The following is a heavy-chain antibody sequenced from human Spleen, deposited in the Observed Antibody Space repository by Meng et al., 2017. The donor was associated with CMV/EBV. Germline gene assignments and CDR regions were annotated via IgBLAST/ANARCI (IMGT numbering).Heavy chain of an antibody. CDR1: GGTFSSSS. J-gene: IGHJ6*02. Sequence: ASVKVSCKASGGTFSSSSLMWVRQAPGQGLECMGWISAYNVNTKYAQKFQGRVTMTIETSTSTAYMELRSLRSDDTAVYYCARDGISGTTWPPRFYYYGMDVWGQGTTVTVSS. V-gene: IGHV1-18*01. CDR2: ISAYNVNT. D-gene: IGHD1-7*01. CDR3: ARDGISGTTWPPRFYYYGMDV.